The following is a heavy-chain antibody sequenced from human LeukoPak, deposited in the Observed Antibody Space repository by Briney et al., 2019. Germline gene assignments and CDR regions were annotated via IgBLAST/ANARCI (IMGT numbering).Heavy chain of an antibody. D-gene: IGHD3/OR15-3a*01. J-gene: IGHJ6*02. V-gene: IGHV3-21*01. Sequence: GGSLRLSCAASGFTFSSYVMSWVRQAPGKGLEWVSSISSDSNHRFYSDSLKGRFTISRDNAKNSLYLQLISLRAEDTAVYYCARVAFGLYVMDVWGQGTTVTVSS. CDR2: ISSDSNHR. CDR3: ARVAFGLYVMDV. CDR1: GFTFSSYV.